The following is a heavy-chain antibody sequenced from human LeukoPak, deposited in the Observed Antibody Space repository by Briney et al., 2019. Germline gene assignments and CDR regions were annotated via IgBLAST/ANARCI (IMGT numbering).Heavy chain of an antibody. CDR1: GGTFSSYA. D-gene: IGHD6-6*01. V-gene: IGHV1-69*13. J-gene: IGHJ5*02. Sequence: ASVKVSCKASGGTFSSYAISWVRQAPGQGLEWMGGIIPIFGTANYAQKFQGRVTITADESTSTAYMELSSPRSEDTAVYYCAREYSSSSGSNWFDPWGQGTLVTVSS. CDR2: IIPIFGTA. CDR3: AREYSSSSGSNWFDP.